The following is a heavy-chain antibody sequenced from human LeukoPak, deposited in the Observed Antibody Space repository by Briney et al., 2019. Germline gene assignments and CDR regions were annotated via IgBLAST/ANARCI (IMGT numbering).Heavy chain of an antibody. CDR3: ARRSDWFDS. CDR2: IYYSGIT. CDR1: GGSIKSYY. J-gene: IGHJ5*01. V-gene: IGHV4-59*08. Sequence: SETLSLICTVSGGSIKSYYWTWIRQPPGRGLEWIGNIYYSGITHYNPSLRSRVTISIDTSKNQFSLKMNSVTAADTAVYYCARRSDWFDSWGQGTLVTVSS.